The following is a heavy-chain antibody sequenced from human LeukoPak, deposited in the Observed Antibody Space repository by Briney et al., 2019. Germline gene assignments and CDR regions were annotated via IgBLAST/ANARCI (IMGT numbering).Heavy chain of an antibody. CDR2: ISTYSGNT. J-gene: IGHJ4*02. V-gene: IGHV1-18*01. CDR1: GYTVTSHG. Sequence: GASVKVSCKASGYTVTSHGISWVRQAPGQGLEWMGWISTYSGNTNYAQKFQDRVTMTTDTSTSTAYMDLRSLKSDDTAVYYCARDPGGSWGFDYWGQGALVIVSS. D-gene: IGHD6-13*01. CDR3: ARDPGGSWGFDY.